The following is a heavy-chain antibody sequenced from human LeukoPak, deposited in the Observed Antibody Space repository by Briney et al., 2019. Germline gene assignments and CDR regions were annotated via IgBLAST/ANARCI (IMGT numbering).Heavy chain of an antibody. Sequence: PGASLRLSCAASGFTFGTYAMSWVRQAPGKGLEWVSAISGSGGRTYSADPVKGRFTISRDNSKNTLYLQMNSLRAEDTAVYYCAKEKYSSGFFDYWGQGTLVTVSS. CDR3: AKEKYSSGFFDY. D-gene: IGHD6-19*01. V-gene: IGHV3-23*01. CDR2: ISGSGGRT. J-gene: IGHJ4*02. CDR1: GFTFGTYA.